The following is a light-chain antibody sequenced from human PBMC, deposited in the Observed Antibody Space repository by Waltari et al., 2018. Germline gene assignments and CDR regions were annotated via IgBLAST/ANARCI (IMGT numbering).Light chain of an antibody. V-gene: IGLV3-1*01. Sequence: SYELTQPPSVSVSPGQTATITCSGAELGDKFSFWYQQKPGPSPVLVIFQDSKRPSGIPERFSGSNSGSTATLTITGTQSMDEADYYCQVWDSNTFVVFGGGTRLTVL. CDR1: ELGDKF. J-gene: IGLJ2*01. CDR2: QDS. CDR3: QVWDSNTFVV.